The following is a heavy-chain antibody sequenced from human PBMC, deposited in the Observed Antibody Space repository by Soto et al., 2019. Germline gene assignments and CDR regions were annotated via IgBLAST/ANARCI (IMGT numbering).Heavy chain of an antibody. D-gene: IGHD6-19*01. CDR3: ARERPDGCRLDP. CDR1: GGSISSGDYY. Sequence: SETLSLTCTVSGGSISSGDYYWSWIRQPPGKGLEWIGYIYYSGSTYYNPSLKSRVTISVDTSKNQFSLRLSSVTAADTAVYYCARERPDGCRLDPWGQGTLGTVSS. J-gene: IGHJ5*02. V-gene: IGHV4-30-4*01. CDR2: IYYSGST.